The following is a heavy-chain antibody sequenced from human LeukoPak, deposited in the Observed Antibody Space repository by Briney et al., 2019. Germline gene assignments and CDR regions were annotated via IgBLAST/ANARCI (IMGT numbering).Heavy chain of an antibody. V-gene: IGHV3-48*04. CDR2: ISSSSSTI. CDR1: GFTFSSYS. J-gene: IGHJ4*02. D-gene: IGHD6-19*01. Sequence: GGSLRLSCAASGFTFSSYSMNWVRQAPGKGLEWVSYISSSSSTIYYADSVKGRFTISRDNAKNSLYLQMNSLRAEDTAVYYCEKHPQQSIAVAGSPPDYWGQGTLVTVSS. CDR3: EKHPQQSIAVAGSPPDY.